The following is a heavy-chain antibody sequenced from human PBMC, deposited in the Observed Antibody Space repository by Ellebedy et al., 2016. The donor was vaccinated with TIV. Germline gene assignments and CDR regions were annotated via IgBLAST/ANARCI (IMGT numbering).Heavy chain of an antibody. D-gene: IGHD3-22*01. V-gene: IGHV1-18*04. CDR3: ASYYDSSGYGAFDI. J-gene: IGHJ3*02. CDR1: GYTFTSYG. Sequence: AASVKVSCKASGYTFTSYGISWARQAPGQGLEWMGWISAYNGNTNYAQKLQGRVTMTTDTSTSTAYMELRSLRSYDTAVYYCASYYDSSGYGAFDIWGQGTMVTVSS. CDR2: ISAYNGNT.